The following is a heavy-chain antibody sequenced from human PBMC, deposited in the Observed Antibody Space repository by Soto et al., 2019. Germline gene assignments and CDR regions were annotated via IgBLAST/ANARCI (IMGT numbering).Heavy chain of an antibody. V-gene: IGHV3-7*03. CDR2: IKQDGSEK. D-gene: IGHD6-19*01. J-gene: IGHJ4*02. CDR3: ARLSSGWYGVFDY. Sequence: PGGSLRLSCAASGFTFSSYWMSWVRQAPGKGLEWVANIKQDGSEKYYVDSVKGRFTISRDNAKNSLYLQMNSLRAEDTAVYYCARLSSGWYGVFDYWGQGTLVTVSS. CDR1: GFTFSSYW.